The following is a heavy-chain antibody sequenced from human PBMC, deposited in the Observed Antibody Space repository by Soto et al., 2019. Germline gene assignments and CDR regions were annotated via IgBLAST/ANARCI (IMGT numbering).Heavy chain of an antibody. CDR2: INHSGNT. V-gene: IGHV4-34*01. D-gene: IGHD3-9*01. CDR3: ASQGLPYFDWSPTPLYYMDV. J-gene: IGHJ6*03. CDR1: GGSFSGYY. Sequence: SETLSLTCAVYGGSFSGYYWSWIRQPPGKGLEWIGEINHSGNTNYNPSLKSRVTISVDKSKNQFSRKLSSVTSADTAVYYCASQGLPYFDWSPTPLYYMDVWGKGTTVTVS.